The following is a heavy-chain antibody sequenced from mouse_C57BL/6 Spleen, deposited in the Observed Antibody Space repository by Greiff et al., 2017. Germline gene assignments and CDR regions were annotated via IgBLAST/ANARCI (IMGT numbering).Heavy chain of an antibody. CDR2: IRSKSNNYAT. D-gene: IGHD2-5*01. CDR1: GFSFNTYA. J-gene: IGHJ4*01. CDR3: GRQSNYVLYAMDY. Sequence: EVQLVESGGGLVQPKGSLKLSCAASGFSFNTYAMNWVRQAPGKGLEWVARIRSKSNNYATYYADSVKDRFTISRDDSESMLYLQMNNLKTEDTAMYYCGRQSNYVLYAMDYWGQGTSVTVSS. V-gene: IGHV10-1*01.